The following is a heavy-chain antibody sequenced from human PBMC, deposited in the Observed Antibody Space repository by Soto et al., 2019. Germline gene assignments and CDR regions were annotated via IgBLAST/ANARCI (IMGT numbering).Heavy chain of an antibody. CDR2: INAGNGNT. Sequence: ASVKVSCKASGYTFTSYAMHWVRQAPGQRLEWMGWINAGNGNTKYSQKFQGRVTITRDTSASTVYMEMSSLRSEDTAVYYCARDFGRSSWYDYWGQGTLVTVSS. CDR1: GYTFTSYA. D-gene: IGHD6-13*01. V-gene: IGHV1-3*01. CDR3: ARDFGRSSWYDY. J-gene: IGHJ4*02.